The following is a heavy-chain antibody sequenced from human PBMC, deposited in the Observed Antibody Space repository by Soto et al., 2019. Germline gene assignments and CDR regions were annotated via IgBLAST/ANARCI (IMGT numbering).Heavy chain of an antibody. J-gene: IGHJ3*02. CDR2: LSGSGGTT. D-gene: IGHD6-19*01. CDR1: GFIFSSYA. V-gene: IGHV3-23*01. Sequence: LRLSCAASGFIFSSYAMTWVRQAPGKGLEWVSGLSGSGGTTYYADSVKGRFTISRDNSKNILYLQMNSLRAEDSAVYYCAKRFAYSSGLDGFDIWGQGTMVTVSS. CDR3: AKRFAYSSGLDGFDI.